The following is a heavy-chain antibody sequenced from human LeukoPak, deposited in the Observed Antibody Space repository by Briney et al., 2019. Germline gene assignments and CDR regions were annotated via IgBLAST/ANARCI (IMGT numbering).Heavy chain of an antibody. D-gene: IGHD1-20*01. CDR2: IYYSGST. CDR1: GGSISSYY. V-gene: IGHV4-59*01. Sequence: PSETLSLTCTVSGGSISSYYWSWIRQPPGKGLEWIGYIYYSGSTNYNPSLKSRVTISVDTSKNQFSLKLSSVTAADTAVYYCARDRGITGTTGWFDPWGQGTLVTVSS. CDR3: ARDRGITGTTGWFDP. J-gene: IGHJ5*02.